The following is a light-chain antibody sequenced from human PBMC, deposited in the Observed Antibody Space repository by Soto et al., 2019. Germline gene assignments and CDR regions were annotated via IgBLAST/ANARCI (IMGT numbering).Light chain of an antibody. V-gene: IGKV1-39*01. CDR3: QQSYVTPWT. CDR1: QDISSS. CDR2: AAS. J-gene: IGKJ1*01. Sequence: DIQMTQSPSSLSASIGDRVTISCRASQDISSSLNWYQHKSGKAPKLLIYAASRLHSGVPSRFSGSGSGTDFTLTICSLQPEDFATYYCQQSYVTPWTFGQGTKVDIK.